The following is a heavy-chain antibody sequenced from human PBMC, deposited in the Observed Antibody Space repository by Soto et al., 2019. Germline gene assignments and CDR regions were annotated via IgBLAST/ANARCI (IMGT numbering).Heavy chain of an antibody. J-gene: IGHJ6*02. D-gene: IGHD3-22*01. CDR3: ARDYYDSSGPSKGMDV. CDR2: IWYDGSNK. V-gene: IGHV3-33*01. Sequence: QVQLVESGGGVVQPGRSLRLSCAASGFTFSSYGMHWVRQAPGKGLEWVAVIWYDGSNKYYADSVKGRFTISRDNSKNTLYLQMSRLRADDTAVYYCARDYYDSSGPSKGMDVWGQGTTVTVSS. CDR1: GFTFSSYG.